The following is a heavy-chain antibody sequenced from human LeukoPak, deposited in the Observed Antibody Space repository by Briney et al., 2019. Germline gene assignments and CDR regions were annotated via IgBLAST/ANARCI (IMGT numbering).Heavy chain of an antibody. CDR3: TRDPRRLDY. CDR2: IKEDGSET. V-gene: IGHV3-7*01. J-gene: IGHJ4*02. Sequence: GGSLRLSCAVSGFTFSSAWMTWVRQAPGKGLEWVAGIKEDGSETYYVDFVKGRFTVSRDNAKNSLYLQMNSLRVEDTAVYYCTRDPRRLDYWGQGTLVTVSS. CDR1: GFTFSSAW.